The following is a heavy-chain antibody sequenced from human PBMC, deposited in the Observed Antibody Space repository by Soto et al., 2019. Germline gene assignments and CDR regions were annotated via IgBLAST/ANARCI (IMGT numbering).Heavy chain of an antibody. CDR3: ARDNYGSGSYYSYNWFDP. CDR2: IYHSGST. J-gene: IGHJ5*02. D-gene: IGHD3-10*01. V-gene: IGHV4-4*02. CDR1: GGSISSSNW. Sequence: SETLSLTCAVSGGSISSSNWWSWVSQPPGKGLEWIGEIYHSGSTNYNPSLKSRVTISVDKSKNQFSLKLSSVTAADTAVYYCARDNYGSGSYYSYNWFDPWGQGTLVTVSS.